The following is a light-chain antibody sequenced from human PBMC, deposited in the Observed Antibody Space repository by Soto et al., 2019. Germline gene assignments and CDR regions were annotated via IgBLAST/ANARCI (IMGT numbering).Light chain of an antibody. CDR1: QSVTSN. CDR3: QQYNNWPALT. V-gene: IGKV3-15*01. Sequence: EIVMTQSPATLSVSLGERATLSCRASQSVTSNLAWYQQKPGQAPRLLIYGASTRATGIPARFRGSGSGTEFTLTISSLQSEDFAVYYCQQYNNWPALTFGGGTKVEIK. J-gene: IGKJ4*01. CDR2: GAS.